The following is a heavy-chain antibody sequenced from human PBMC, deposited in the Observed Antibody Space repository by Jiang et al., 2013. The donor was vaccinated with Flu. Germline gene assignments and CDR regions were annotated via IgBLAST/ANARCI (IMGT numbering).Heavy chain of an antibody. Sequence: LEWIGYIYYSGSTNYNPSLKSRVTISVDTSKNQFSLKLSSVTAADTAVYYCARVRRPQYRVVDQVGAFDIWGQGTMVTVSS. J-gene: IGHJ3*02. V-gene: IGHV4-59*01. D-gene: IGHD1-26*01. CDR2: IYYSGST. CDR3: ARVRRPQYRVVDQVGAFDI.